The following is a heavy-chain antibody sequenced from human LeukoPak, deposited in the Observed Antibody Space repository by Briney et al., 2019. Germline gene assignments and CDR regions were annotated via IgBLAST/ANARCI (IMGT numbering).Heavy chain of an antibody. D-gene: IGHD5-18*01. Sequence: QPGGSLRLSRAASGFSFSSYAMSWVRQAPGKGLEWVSAISGSGSSTYYADSVKGRFTISRDNSKDTLYLQMNSLRAEDMAVYYCAKDARGYTQPIDYWGQGTLVTVSS. V-gene: IGHV3-23*01. CDR1: GFSFSSYA. J-gene: IGHJ4*02. CDR3: AKDARGYTQPIDY. CDR2: ISGSGSST.